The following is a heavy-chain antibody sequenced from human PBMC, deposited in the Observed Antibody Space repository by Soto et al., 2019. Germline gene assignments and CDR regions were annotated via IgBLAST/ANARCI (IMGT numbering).Heavy chain of an antibody. CDR2: IIPLLGVA. V-gene: IGHV1-69*02. J-gene: IGHJ5*02. CDR1: GGTLSSYT. CDR3: ARKGPSGYYDH. D-gene: IGHD3-3*01. Sequence: QVQVVQSGAEVKKPGSSVKVSCKASGGTLSSYTMTWVRQAPGQGLEWMGRIIPLLGVANYAQKFQGRVTXTXXKSTSTAYMELSTVRSEDTAHYCCARKGPSGYYDHWGQGTLVTVAS.